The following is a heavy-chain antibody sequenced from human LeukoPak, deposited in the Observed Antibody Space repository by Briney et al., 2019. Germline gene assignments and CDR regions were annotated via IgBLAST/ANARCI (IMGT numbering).Heavy chain of an antibody. Sequence: GGSLRLSCAASGFTVSSNYMSWVRQAPGKGLEWASVIYSGGSTYYADSVKGRFTISRDNSKNTLYLQMNSLRAEDTAVYYCAREYYGSGSAYFDYWGQGTLVTVSS. J-gene: IGHJ4*02. V-gene: IGHV3-53*01. D-gene: IGHD3-10*01. CDR3: AREYYGSGSAYFDY. CDR2: IYSGGST. CDR1: GFTVSSNY.